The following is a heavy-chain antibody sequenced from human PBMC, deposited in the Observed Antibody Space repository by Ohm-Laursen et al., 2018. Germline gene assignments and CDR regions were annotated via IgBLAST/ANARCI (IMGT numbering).Heavy chain of an antibody. Sequence: SETLSLTCTVSGGSISSYYWSWIRQPPGKGLEWIGYIYYIGTTNYNPSLKSRVTISVDTSKNQFSLKLSSVTAADTVMYYCARGTAYGDYVDYWGQGTLVTVSS. V-gene: IGHV4-59*01. CDR1: GGSISSYY. D-gene: IGHD4-17*01. J-gene: IGHJ4*02. CDR3: ARGTAYGDYVDY. CDR2: IYYIGTT.